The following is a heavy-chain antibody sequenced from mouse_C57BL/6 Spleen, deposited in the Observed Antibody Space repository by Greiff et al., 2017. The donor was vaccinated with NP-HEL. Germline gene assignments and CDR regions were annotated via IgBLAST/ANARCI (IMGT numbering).Heavy chain of an antibody. CDR3: ARDSSGRAWFAY. J-gene: IGHJ3*01. CDR2: IYPGSGST. D-gene: IGHD3-2*01. V-gene: IGHV1-55*01. Sequence: QVQLQQSGAELVKPGASVKMSCKASGYTFTSYWITWVKQRPGQGLEWIGDIYPGSGSTNYNEKFKSKATLTVDTSSSTAYMQLSSLTAEDSAVYDCARDSSGRAWFAYWGQGTLVTVSS. CDR1: GYTFTSYW.